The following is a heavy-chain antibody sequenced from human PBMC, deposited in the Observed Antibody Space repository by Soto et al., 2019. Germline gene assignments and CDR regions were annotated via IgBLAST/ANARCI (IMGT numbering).Heavy chain of an antibody. CDR3: ARDFGSIAAATETYYYYGMDV. J-gene: IGHJ6*02. CDR2: IIPILGIA. Sequence: GASVKVSCKASGGTFSSYTISWARQAPGQGLEWMGRIIPILGIANYAQKFQGRVTITADKSTSTAYMELSSLRSEDTAVYYCARDFGSIAAATETYYYYGMDVWGQGTTVTVSS. CDR1: GGTFSSYT. V-gene: IGHV1-69*04. D-gene: IGHD6-13*01.